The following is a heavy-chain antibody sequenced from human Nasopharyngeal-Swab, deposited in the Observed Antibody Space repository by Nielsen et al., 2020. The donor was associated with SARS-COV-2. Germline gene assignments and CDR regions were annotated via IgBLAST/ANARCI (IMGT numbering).Heavy chain of an antibody. CDR3: AKADEWLERGLDY. D-gene: IGHD6-19*01. J-gene: IGHJ4*02. CDR2: ISGSGFST. Sequence: GESLKISCAASGFTFSSYAMTWVRQAPGKGLEWVSAISGSGFSTYYADSVKGRFTISRDNSKNTLYLQMNSLRAEDTAVYYCAKADEWLERGLDYLGQGTLVTVSS. CDR1: GFTFSSYA. V-gene: IGHV3-23*01.